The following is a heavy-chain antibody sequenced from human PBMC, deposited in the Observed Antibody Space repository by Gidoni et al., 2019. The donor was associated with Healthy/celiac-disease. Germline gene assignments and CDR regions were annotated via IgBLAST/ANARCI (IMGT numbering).Heavy chain of an antibody. CDR1: GGTVSSYA. Sequence: QVQLVQSGAEVKKPGSSVKVSCKASGGTVSSYAISWVRQAPGQGLEWMGGIIPIFGTANYAQKFQGRVTITADESTSTAYMELSSLRSEDTAVYYCARDRGYYGSGSYQYPFDYWGQGTLVTVSS. D-gene: IGHD3-10*01. J-gene: IGHJ4*02. CDR2: IIPIFGTA. CDR3: ARDRGYYGSGSYQYPFDY. V-gene: IGHV1-69*01.